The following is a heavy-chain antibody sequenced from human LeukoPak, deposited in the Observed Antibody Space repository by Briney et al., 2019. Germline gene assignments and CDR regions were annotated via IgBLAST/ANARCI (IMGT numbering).Heavy chain of an antibody. D-gene: IGHD4-17*01. CDR1: GYNFTAYY. Sequence: ASVKISCKASGYNFTAYYMHWVRQAPGQGLEWVGWINPNNGGTNFAQKFQGRATMTRDTSISTAYMELSRVISDDTAVHFCARDIDYGLSYYFDYWGQGTQVTVSS. CDR2: INPNNGGT. J-gene: IGHJ4*02. V-gene: IGHV1-2*02. CDR3: ARDIDYGLSYYFDY.